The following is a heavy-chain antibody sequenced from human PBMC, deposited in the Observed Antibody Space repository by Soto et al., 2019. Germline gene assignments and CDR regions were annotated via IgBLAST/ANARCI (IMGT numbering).Heavy chain of an antibody. CDR3: ARVWYCSSTSCYNLTSESLYYYYGMDV. D-gene: IGHD2-2*02. CDR2: ISYDGSNK. J-gene: IGHJ6*02. CDR1: GFTFSSYG. Sequence: QVQLVESGGGVVQPGRSLRLSCAASGFTFSSYGMHWVRQAPGKGLEWVAVISYDGSNKYYADSVKGRFTISRDNSKNTLYLQMNSLRAEDTAVYYCARVWYCSSTSCYNLTSESLYYYYGMDVWGQGTTVTVSS. V-gene: IGHV3-30*03.